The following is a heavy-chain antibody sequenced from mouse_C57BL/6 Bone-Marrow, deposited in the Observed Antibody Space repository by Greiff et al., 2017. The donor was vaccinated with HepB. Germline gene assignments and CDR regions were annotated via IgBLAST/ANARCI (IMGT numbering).Heavy chain of an antibody. J-gene: IGHJ2*01. D-gene: IGHD1-1*01. CDR3: ARAGDYYGSSYYFDY. CDR2: ISYDGSN. CDR1: GYSITSGYY. Sequence: VQLKESGPGLVKPSQSLSLTCSVTGYSITSGYYWNWIRQFPGNKLEWMGYISYDGSNNYNPSLKNRISITRDTSKNQFFLKLNSVTTEDTATYYCARAGDYYGSSYYFDYWGQGTTLTVSS. V-gene: IGHV3-6*01.